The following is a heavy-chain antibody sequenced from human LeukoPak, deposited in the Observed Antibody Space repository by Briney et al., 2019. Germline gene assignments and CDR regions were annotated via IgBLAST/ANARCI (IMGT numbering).Heavy chain of an antibody. V-gene: IGHV3-30*18. Sequence: GGSLRLSCAASGFTFSSYGMHWVRQAPGKGLEWVAVISYDGSNKYYADSVKGRFTISRDNSKSTLYLQMNSLRAEDTAVYYCAKDRGSRYYFDYWGQGTLVTASS. CDR3: AKDRGSRYYFDY. CDR2: ISYDGSNK. J-gene: IGHJ4*02. CDR1: GFTFSSYG.